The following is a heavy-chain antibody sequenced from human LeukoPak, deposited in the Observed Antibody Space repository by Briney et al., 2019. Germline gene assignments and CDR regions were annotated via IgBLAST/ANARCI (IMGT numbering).Heavy chain of an antibody. J-gene: IGHJ4*02. V-gene: IGHV3-23*01. CDR2: ISGSGGST. Sequence: GGSLRLSCAASGTTFSFYAMSWVRQAPGKGLEWVAGISGSGGSTNYADSVKGRFTISRDNPKNTLYLQMNILRAEDTAVYFCAKRGVVIRVILVGFHKEAYYFDSWGQGTLVTVSS. CDR3: AKRGVVIRVILVGFHKEAYYFDS. D-gene: IGHD3-22*01. CDR1: GTTFSFYA.